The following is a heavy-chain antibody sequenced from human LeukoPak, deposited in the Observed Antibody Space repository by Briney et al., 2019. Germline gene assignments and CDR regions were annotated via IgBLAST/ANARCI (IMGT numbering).Heavy chain of an antibody. CDR3: AGRDDYGDSLDY. CDR1: GGSLSGYY. D-gene: IGHD4-17*01. Sequence: PSETLSLTCAVYGGSLSGYYWSWIRQPPGKGLEWIGEINHSGSTNYNPSLKSRVTISVDTSKNQFSLKLSSVTAADTAVYYCAGRDDYGDSLDYWGQGTLVTVSS. J-gene: IGHJ4*02. CDR2: INHSGST. V-gene: IGHV4-34*01.